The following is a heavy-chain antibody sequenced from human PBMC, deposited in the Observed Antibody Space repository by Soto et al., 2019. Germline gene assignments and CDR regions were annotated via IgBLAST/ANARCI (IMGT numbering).Heavy chain of an antibody. V-gene: IGHV3-11*06. CDR2: ISSSSSYT. Sequence: PGGSLRLSCAASGFTFSDYYMSWIRQAPGKGLEWVSYISSSSSYTNYADSVKGRFTISRGNAKNSLYLQMSSLRAEDTAVYYCARDFAGAAAGRVYGMDVWGQGTTVTVSS. D-gene: IGHD6-13*01. CDR3: ARDFAGAAAGRVYGMDV. J-gene: IGHJ6*02. CDR1: GFTFSDYY.